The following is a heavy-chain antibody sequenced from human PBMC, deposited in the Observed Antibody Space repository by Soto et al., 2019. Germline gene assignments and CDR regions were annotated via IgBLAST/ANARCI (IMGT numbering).Heavy chain of an antibody. V-gene: IGHV3-23*01. CDR1: GFAFTTYW. CDR3: AKKVNSGSGSQYFDY. J-gene: IGHJ4*02. D-gene: IGHD3-10*01. Sequence: PGGSLRLSCEAYGFAFTTYWMHWVRQAPGKGLEWVSGFRSSGDDGTTYYADSVKGRFTISRDNSKNTLFLQMNSLRAEDTAIYYCAKKVNSGSGSQYFDYWGQGTLVTVSS. CDR2: FRSSGDDGTT.